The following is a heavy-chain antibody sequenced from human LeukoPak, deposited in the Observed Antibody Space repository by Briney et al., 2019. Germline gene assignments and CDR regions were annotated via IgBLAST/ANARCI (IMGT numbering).Heavy chain of an antibody. CDR2: MNPDGSVR. V-gene: IGHV3-7*01. Sequence: GGSLPLSCAASGFSFTDYWMSWVRQAPAKGLEFVANMNPDGSVRNYMDSVKGRFTISRDNAKNTLSLQMNSLRAEDTAVYYCARGSGIITGIDEWGQGTLVTVSS. CDR1: GFSFTDYW. J-gene: IGHJ4*02. D-gene: IGHD6-25*01. CDR3: ARGSGIITGIDE.